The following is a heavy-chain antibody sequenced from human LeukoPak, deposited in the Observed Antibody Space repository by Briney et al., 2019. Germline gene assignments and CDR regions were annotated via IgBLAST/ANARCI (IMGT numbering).Heavy chain of an antibody. Sequence: PGGSLRLSCAASGFTFSTYEMNWVRQAPGKGLEWVSYISSTGSNIYYADSVKGRFTISRDNAKNSLYLLMNSLRTEDTAVYYCARDAATSVGMPHYWGQGTVVTVSS. V-gene: IGHV3-48*03. CDR2: ISSTGSNI. J-gene: IGHJ4*02. CDR1: GFTFSTYE. CDR3: ARDAATSVGMPHY. D-gene: IGHD2-2*01.